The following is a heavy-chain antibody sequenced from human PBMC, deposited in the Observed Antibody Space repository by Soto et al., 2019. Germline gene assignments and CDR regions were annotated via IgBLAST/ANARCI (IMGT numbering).Heavy chain of an antibody. J-gene: IGHJ6*03. D-gene: IGHD2-2*01. CDR1: GGSISSSNW. CDR2: IYHSGST. CDR3: ARDIVVPAAMGEDYYYYYMDV. V-gene: IGHV4-4*02. Sequence: SETLSLTCAVSGGSISSSNWWSWVRQPPGKGLEWIGEIYHSGSTNYNPSLKSRVTISVDTSKNQFSLKLSSVTAADTAVYYCARDIVVPAAMGEDYYYYYMDVWGKGTTVT.